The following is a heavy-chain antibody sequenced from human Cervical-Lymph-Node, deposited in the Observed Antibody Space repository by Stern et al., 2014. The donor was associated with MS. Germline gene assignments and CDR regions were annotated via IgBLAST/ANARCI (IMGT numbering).Heavy chain of an antibody. J-gene: IGHJ4*02. Sequence: QLQLQESGPGLERPSQTLSLTCTVSGGSISSGGYYWGWIRQPPGKGLQWIGYLYNSGTTYYNPSLKSRVTISVDTSKNQVSLNLGSVTAADTAVYYCARASVGYSGYDFWGQGTLVTVSS. CDR2: LYNSGTT. D-gene: IGHD5-12*01. V-gene: IGHV4-30-4*01. CDR3: ARASVGYSGYDF. CDR1: GGSISSGGYY.